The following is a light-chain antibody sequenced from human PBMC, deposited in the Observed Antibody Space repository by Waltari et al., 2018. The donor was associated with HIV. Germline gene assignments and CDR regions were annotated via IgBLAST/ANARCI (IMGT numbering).Light chain of an antibody. J-gene: IGKJ1*01. Sequence: EVVLTQSPGTLSLSPGERATLSCRASQSINSNFLAWYQHKSGQAPRLLIYGTSTRAAGIADRFSGSGSGTDFTLTISSLEPEDVAIYYCQQYTSDSWTFGQGTKVEIK. CDR2: GTS. CDR1: QSINSNF. V-gene: IGKV3-20*01. CDR3: QQYTSDSWT.